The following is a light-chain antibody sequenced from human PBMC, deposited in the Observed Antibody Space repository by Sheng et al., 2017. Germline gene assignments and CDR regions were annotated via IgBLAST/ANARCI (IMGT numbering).Light chain of an antibody. V-gene: IGKV1-5*03. CDR1: QTISSW. CDR3: QQDSIYPWT. CDR2: KAS. Sequence: DIQMTQSPSTLSASVGDRVTITCRASQTISSWLAWYQQKPGKAPKLLIYKASTLYTGVPSRFSGSGSGTEFTLTISSLQPDDFATYYCQQDSIYPWTFGQGTKVEIK. J-gene: IGKJ1*01.